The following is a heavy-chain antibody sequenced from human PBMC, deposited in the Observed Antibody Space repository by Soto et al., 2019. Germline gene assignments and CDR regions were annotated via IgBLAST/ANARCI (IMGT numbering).Heavy chain of an antibody. V-gene: IGHV1-3*05. CDR1: GYSFTSYA. D-gene: IGHD2-21*01. Sequence: QVQLVQSGAEEKKPGASVKVSCKASGYSFTSYAMHWMRQAPGQRLEWMGWINAGNGNTKYSQKFQGRVTITRDTSASTAYMELSSLRSEDTAVYYCARDGGAIPFLTDVWGQGTTVTVSS. CDR2: INAGNGNT. CDR3: ARDGGAIPFLTDV. J-gene: IGHJ6*02.